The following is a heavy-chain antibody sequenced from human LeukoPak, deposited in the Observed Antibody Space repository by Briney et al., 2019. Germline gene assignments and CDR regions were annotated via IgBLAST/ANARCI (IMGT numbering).Heavy chain of an antibody. CDR2: IYYSGST. V-gene: IGHV4-59*01. CDR1: GGSISSYY. D-gene: IGHD3-9*01. CDR3: ARFGGRYFDWRRGFDY. J-gene: IGHJ4*02. Sequence: LETLSLTCTVSGGSISSYYWSWIRQPPGKGLEWIGYIYYSGSTNYNPSLKSRVTISVDTSKNQFSLKLSSVTAADTAVYYCARFGGRYFDWRRGFDYWGQGTLVTVSS.